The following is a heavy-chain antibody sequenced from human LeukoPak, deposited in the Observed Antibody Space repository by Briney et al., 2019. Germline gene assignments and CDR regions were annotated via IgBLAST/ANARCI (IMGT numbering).Heavy chain of an antibody. D-gene: IGHD1-1*01. CDR2: INAGNGNT. CDR3: ARGLLNDPSRAYYYYYMDV. J-gene: IGHJ6*03. CDR1: GYTFTSYA. V-gene: IGHV1-3*03. Sequence: GASVTVSCKASGYTFTSYAMHWVRQAPGQRLEWMGWINAGNGNTKYSQEFQGRVTITRDTSASTAYMELSSLRSEDMAVYYCARGLLNDPSRAYYYYYMDVWGKGTTVTVSS.